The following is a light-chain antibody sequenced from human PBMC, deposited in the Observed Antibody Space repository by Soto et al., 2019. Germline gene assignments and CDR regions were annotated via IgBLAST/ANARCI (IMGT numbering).Light chain of an antibody. CDR3: ASYAGSINWV. J-gene: IGLJ3*02. CDR1: SSDVGGYNY. CDR2: EVS. Sequence: QSALTQPPSASGSPGQSVTISCTGTSSDVGGYNYVSWYQQHPGKAPKLMVFEVSKRPSGVPDRFSGSKSGNTASLTVSGLQAEDEADCASYAGSINWVFGRGTQLTVL. V-gene: IGLV2-8*01.